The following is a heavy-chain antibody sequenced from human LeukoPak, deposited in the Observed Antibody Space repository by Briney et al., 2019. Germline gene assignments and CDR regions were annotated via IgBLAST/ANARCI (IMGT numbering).Heavy chain of an antibody. D-gene: IGHD3-3*01. CDR3: ARSHYDFWSGYFAPWFDP. J-gene: IGHJ5*02. Sequence: GGSLRLSCAASGFTFSSYWMSWVRQAPGKRLEWVANIKQDGSEKYYVDSVKGRFTISRDNAKNSLYLQMNSLRAEDTAVYYCARSHYDFWSGYFAPWFDPWGQGTLVTVSS. CDR1: GFTFSSYW. CDR2: IKQDGSEK. V-gene: IGHV3-7*01.